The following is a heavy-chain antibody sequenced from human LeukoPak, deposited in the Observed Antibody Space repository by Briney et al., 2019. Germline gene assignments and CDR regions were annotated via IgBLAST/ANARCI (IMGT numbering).Heavy chain of an antibody. Sequence: GGSLRLSCAASGFTFSNNGMSWVRQSPGRGLEWVSGISGGGDTTYYAESVKGRFTISRDNSKNTLFLQMNSLTAEDTAVYYCAKTNGYYDYWGQGALFAASS. D-gene: IGHD3-22*01. J-gene: IGHJ4*02. CDR2: ISGGGDTT. CDR3: AKTNGYYDY. CDR1: GFTFSNNG. V-gene: IGHV3-23*01.